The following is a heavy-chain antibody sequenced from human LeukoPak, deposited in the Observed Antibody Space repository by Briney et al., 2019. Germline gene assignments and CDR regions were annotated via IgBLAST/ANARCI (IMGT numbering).Heavy chain of an antibody. CDR1: GFTFSTYA. V-gene: IGHV3-23*01. Sequence: GGSLRLSCAASGFTFSTYAMSWVRQAPGKGLEWVSTISSSGGSTYYADSVKGRFTISRDNSKNALYLQMNSLRAEDTAVYYCAKELDYYDSSGYYSTNFDYWGQGTLVTVSS. D-gene: IGHD3-22*01. CDR3: AKELDYYDSSGYYSTNFDY. J-gene: IGHJ4*02. CDR2: ISSSGGST.